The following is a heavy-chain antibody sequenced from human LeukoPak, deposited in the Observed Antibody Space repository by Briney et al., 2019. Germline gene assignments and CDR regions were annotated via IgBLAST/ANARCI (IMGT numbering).Heavy chain of an antibody. Sequence: GGSLRLSCAASGFTFSSYGMHWVRQAPGKGLEWVAVISYDGSNKYYADSVKGRFTISRDNSKNTLYLQMNSLRAEDTAVYYCAREMLRITMVRGVIIGDAFDIWGQGTMVTVSS. CDR3: AREMLRITMVRGVIIGDAFDI. CDR2: ISYDGSNK. CDR1: GFTFSSYG. V-gene: IGHV3-30*03. D-gene: IGHD3-10*01. J-gene: IGHJ3*02.